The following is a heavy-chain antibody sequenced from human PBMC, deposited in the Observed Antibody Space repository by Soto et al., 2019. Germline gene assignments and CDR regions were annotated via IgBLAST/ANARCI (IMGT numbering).Heavy chain of an antibody. CDR2: VSIGGST. CDR1: GFTFSGYA. J-gene: IGHJ4*02. CDR3: AKRRGAGGHFDY. V-gene: IGHV3-23*01. Sequence: DVQLLESGGGLVQPEGSLRPSCAASGFTFSGYAMGWVRQGPGKGLEWVAVVSIGGSTHYADSVRGRFTISRDNSKNTLSLQMNSLTAEDTAVYFCAKRRGAGGHFDYWGQGALVTVSS. D-gene: IGHD2-15*01.